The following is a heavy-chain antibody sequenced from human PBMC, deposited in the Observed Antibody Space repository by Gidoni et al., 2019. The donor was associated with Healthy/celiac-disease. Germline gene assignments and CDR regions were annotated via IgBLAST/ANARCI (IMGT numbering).Heavy chain of an antibody. CDR1: VFTFSSSA. CDR2: ISGSGGST. J-gene: IGHJ4*02. V-gene: IGHV3-23*01. CDR3: AKDLGGHNDYGDFYFDY. Sequence: EVQLLESGGGLVQPGWSLRLSCSSSVFTFSSSAMSWVRQATGKRLEWVSAISGSGGSTYYADSVKGRFTISRDNSKNTLYLQMNSLRAEDTAVYYCAKDLGGHNDYGDFYFDYWGQGTLVTVSS. D-gene: IGHD4-17*01.